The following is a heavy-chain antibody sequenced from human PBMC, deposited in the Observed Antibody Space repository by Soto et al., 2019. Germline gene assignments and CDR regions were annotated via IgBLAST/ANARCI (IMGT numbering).Heavy chain of an antibody. CDR1: GGSISSYY. CDR3: ARLIGPEKAVSAVVPRKQWDHFDY. Sequence: PSETLSLTCTVSGGSISSYYWSWIRQPPRKGQEKIGYIYYSGSTNYNPSLKSRVTISVDTSKNLFSLKLSSVTAADTAVYYCARLIGPEKAVSAVVPRKQWDHFDYWGQGTLVTVSS. J-gene: IGHJ4*02. D-gene: IGHD6-13*01. CDR2: IYYSGST. V-gene: IGHV4-59*08.